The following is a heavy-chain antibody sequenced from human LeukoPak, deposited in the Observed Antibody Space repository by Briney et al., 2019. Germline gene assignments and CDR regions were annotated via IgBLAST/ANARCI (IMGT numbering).Heavy chain of an antibody. Sequence: SETLSFTCAVSGGSVSSAYWSWIRQPPGKGLEGIGYVYFSGSTNYNPSLTSPVTISADTSKNHFSLKLTSVTAADTAVYYCAYSIGYYDEWFQNWGQGTLVTVSS. CDR1: GGSVSSAY. CDR2: VYFSGST. J-gene: IGHJ1*01. CDR3: AYSIGYYDEWFQN. D-gene: IGHD3-22*01. V-gene: IGHV4-59*02.